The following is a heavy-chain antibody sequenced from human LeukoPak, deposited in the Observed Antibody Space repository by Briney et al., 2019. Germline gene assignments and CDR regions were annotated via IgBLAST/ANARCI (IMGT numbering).Heavy chain of an antibody. D-gene: IGHD2-15*01. CDR3: ARPGYCSGGSCYYPAPLDY. CDR2: IYPGDSDT. Sequence: GGSLKISCKGSGYSFTSYWIGWVRQMPGKGLEWMGIIYPGDSDTRYSPSFQGQVTISADKSISTAYLQWSSLKASDTAMYYCARPGYCSGGSCYYPAPLDYWGQGTLVTVSS. CDR1: GYSFTSYW. V-gene: IGHV5-51*01. J-gene: IGHJ4*02.